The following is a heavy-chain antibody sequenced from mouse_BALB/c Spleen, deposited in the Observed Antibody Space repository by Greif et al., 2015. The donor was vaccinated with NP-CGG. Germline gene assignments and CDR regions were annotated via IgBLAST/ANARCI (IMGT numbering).Heavy chain of an antibody. Sequence: LQESGPELVKPGASVKISCKASGYTFTDYYINWVKQKPGQGLEWIGWIYPGSGNTKYNEKFKGKATLTVDTSSSTAYMQLSSLTSEDTAVYFCARRTETEAMDYWGQGTSVTVSS. J-gene: IGHJ4*01. V-gene: IGHV1-84*02. CDR3: ARRTETEAMDY. CDR1: GYTFTDYY. CDR2: IYPGSGNT.